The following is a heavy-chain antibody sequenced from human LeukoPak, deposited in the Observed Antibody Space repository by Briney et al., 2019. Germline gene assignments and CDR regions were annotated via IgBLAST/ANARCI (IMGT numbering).Heavy chain of an antibody. Sequence: GGSLRLSCAASGFTFSSYAMHWVRQAPGKGLEWVALISYDGINKYYADSVKGRFTISRDNSKNTLYLQMNSLRAEDTAVYYCAKVSVGYCSSTSCYELDPWGQGTLVTVSS. CDR3: AKVSVGYCSSTSCYELDP. D-gene: IGHD2-2*01. CDR1: GFTFSSYA. V-gene: IGHV3-30-3*01. J-gene: IGHJ5*02. CDR2: ISYDGINK.